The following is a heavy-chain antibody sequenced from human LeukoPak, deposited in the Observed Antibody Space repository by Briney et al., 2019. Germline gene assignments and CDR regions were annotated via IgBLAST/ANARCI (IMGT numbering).Heavy chain of an antibody. V-gene: IGHV4-39*07. Sequence: SETLSLTCTVSGGSISSSSYYWGWIRQPPGKGLEWIGSIYYSGSTYYNPSLKSRVTISVDTSKNQFSLKLSSVTAADTAVYYCARGRGPNMAVVTVPPGANWFDPWGQGTLVTVSS. CDR2: IYYSGST. D-gene: IGHD2-21*02. CDR3: ARGRGPNMAVVTVPPGANWFDP. CDR1: GGSISSSSYY. J-gene: IGHJ5*02.